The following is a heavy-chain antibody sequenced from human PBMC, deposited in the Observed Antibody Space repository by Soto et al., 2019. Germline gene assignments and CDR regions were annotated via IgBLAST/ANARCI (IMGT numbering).Heavy chain of an antibody. V-gene: IGHV3-23*01. Sequence: GGSLRLSCAASGFTFSTYAMSWVRQAPGKGLEWVSAISGGGGSTYYADSVKGRFAISRDNSKNTLYLQMNSLRAEDTAVYYCAKDVDDILTGYSYFDYWGQGTLVTVSS. D-gene: IGHD3-9*01. CDR3: AKDVDDILTGYSYFDY. CDR1: GFTFSTYA. CDR2: ISGGGGST. J-gene: IGHJ4*02.